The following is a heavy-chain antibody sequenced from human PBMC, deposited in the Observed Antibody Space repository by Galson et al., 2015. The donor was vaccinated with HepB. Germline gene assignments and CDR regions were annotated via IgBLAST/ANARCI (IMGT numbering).Heavy chain of an antibody. CDR3: ARHIVATTTFDY. Sequence: SETLSLTCIVSGGSISSSSYYWGWIRQPPGKGLDWIGNIYYSGSTYYNPSLKSRVTISVDTSKNQFSLKLSSVTAADTAVYYCARHIVATTTFDYWGQGTLVTVSS. V-gene: IGHV4-39*01. D-gene: IGHD5-12*01. J-gene: IGHJ4*02. CDR2: IYYSGST. CDR1: GGSISSSSYY.